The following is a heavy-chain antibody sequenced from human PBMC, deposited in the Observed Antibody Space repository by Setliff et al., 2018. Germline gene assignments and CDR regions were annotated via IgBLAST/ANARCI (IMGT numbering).Heavy chain of an antibody. V-gene: IGHV3-21*01. J-gene: IGHJ4*02. D-gene: IGHD3-3*01. CDR1: GFTFSSYS. Sequence: PGESLKISCAASGFTFSSYSMNWVRQAPGKGLEWVSSISSSSSYIYYADSVKGRFTISRDNAKNSLYLQMNSLRAEDTAVYYCARDRSNTIFGVDNAFDYWGQGTLVTVSS. CDR2: ISSSSSYI. CDR3: ARDRSNTIFGVDNAFDY.